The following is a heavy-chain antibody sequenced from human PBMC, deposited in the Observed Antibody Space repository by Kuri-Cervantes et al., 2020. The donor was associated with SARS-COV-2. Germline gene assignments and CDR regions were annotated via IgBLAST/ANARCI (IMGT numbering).Heavy chain of an antibody. Sequence: GESLKISCAASGFAFSNYAIHWVRQAPGKGLAWVAVISYDGNNKYYADSVKGRFTISRDNSQNTLYLQMNSLKSEDTAFYYCARDRLGVHDSWGQGTLVTVSS. J-gene: IGHJ4*02. D-gene: IGHD2-8*01. CDR2: ISYDGNNK. CDR3: ARDRLGVHDS. V-gene: IGHV3-30-3*01. CDR1: GFAFSNYA.